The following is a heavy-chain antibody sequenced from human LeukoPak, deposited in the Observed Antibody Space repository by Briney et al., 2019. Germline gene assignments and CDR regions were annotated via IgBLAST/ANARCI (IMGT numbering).Heavy chain of an antibody. V-gene: IGHV1-69*04. CDR1: GGTFSSYA. CDR2: IIPILGIA. Sequence: GASVKVSCKASGGTFSSYAISWVRQAPGQGLEWMGRIIPILGIANYAQKFQGRVTITADKSTSTAYMELSSLRSEDTAVYYCARSLWEDILTGYPMYYFDYWGQGTLVTVSS. D-gene: IGHD3-9*01. CDR3: ARSLWEDILTGYPMYYFDY. J-gene: IGHJ4*02.